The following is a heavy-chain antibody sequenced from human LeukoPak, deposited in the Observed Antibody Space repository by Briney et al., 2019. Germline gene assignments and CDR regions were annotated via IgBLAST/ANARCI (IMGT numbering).Heavy chain of an antibody. V-gene: IGHV3-53*04. J-gene: IGHJ6*02. CDR3: ARFLGRITISGVVPYGMDV. D-gene: IGHD3-3*01. CDR2: IYSAGGT. CDR1: GFTVSSNY. Sequence: GGSLRLSCAASGFTVSSNYMSWVRQAPGKGLEWVSLIYSAGGTYYTDSVKGRFTISRHSSKNTLYLQMNSLRGEDAAVYYCARFLGRITISGVVPYGMDVWGQGTTVTVSS.